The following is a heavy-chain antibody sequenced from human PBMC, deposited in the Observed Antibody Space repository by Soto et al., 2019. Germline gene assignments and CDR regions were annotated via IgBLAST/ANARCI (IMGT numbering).Heavy chain of an antibody. V-gene: IGHV1-69*01. CDR2: IIPIFGTA. CDR3: ASPHHWRVTGTIFDY. D-gene: IGHD1-20*01. Sequence: QVQLVQSGAEVKKPGSSVKVSCKASGVTFSSYAISWVRQAPGQGLEWMGGIIPIFGTANYAQKFQGRVTITADESTSTASMELSSLRSEDTAVYYCASPHHWRVTGTIFDYWGQGTLVTVSS. J-gene: IGHJ4*02. CDR1: GVTFSSYA.